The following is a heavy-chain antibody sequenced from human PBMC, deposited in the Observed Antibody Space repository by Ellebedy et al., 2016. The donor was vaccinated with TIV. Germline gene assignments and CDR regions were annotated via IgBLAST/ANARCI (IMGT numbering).Heavy chain of an antibody. Sequence: AASVKVSCKASGGTFSSYAISWVRQAPGQGLEWMGIINPSGGSTSYAQKLQGRVTMTRDTSTSTVYMELSSLRSEDTAVYYCARAGDKLGSRIPSGWWAFDYWGQGTLVTVSS. CDR2: INPSGGST. CDR3: ARAGDKLGSRIPSGWWAFDY. D-gene: IGHD6-19*01. CDR1: GGTFSSYA. V-gene: IGHV1-46*04. J-gene: IGHJ4*02.